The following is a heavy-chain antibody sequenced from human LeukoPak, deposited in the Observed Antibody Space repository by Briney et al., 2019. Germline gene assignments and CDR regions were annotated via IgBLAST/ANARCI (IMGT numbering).Heavy chain of an antibody. V-gene: IGHV3-23*01. D-gene: IGHD3-16*01. J-gene: IGHJ4*02. CDR3: AKDQELGLYYFDY. CDR1: GFTFSSYS. Sequence: GGSLRLSCAASGFTFSSYSMNWVRQAPGKGLVWVSAISGSGGSTYYADSVKGRFTISRDNSKNTLYLQMNSLRAEDTAVYYCAKDQELGLYYFDYWGQGTLVTVSS. CDR2: ISGSGGST.